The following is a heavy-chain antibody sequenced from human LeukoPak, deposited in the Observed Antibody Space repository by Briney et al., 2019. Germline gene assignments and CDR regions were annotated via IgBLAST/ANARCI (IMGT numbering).Heavy chain of an antibody. J-gene: IGHJ3*02. D-gene: IGHD3-16*01. Sequence: GFLRLSCAASGFTFSSYGMHWVRQAPGKGLEWVAFIRYDGTNEYYADSVKGRFTISRDNYMNTLSLQMNSLRAEDTAVYYCAKDMGGTVGAFDIWGQGTIVTVSS. CDR3: AKDMGGTVGAFDI. CDR1: GFTFSSYG. CDR2: IRYDGTNE. V-gene: IGHV3-30*02.